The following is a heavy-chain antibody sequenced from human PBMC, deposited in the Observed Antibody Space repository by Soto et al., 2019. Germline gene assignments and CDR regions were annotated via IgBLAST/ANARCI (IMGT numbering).Heavy chain of an antibody. CDR2: ISSSGSTI. CDR1: GFTFSDYY. J-gene: IGHJ6*03. CDR3: ARLRITIFGVVTSYYYYYMDV. V-gene: IGHV3-11*01. D-gene: IGHD3-3*01. Sequence: GGSLRLSCAASGFTFSDYYMSWIRQAPGKGLEWVSYISSSGSTIYYADSVKGRFTISRDNAKNSLYLQMNSLRAEDTAVYYCARLRITIFGVVTSYYYYYMDVWGKGTTVTVSS.